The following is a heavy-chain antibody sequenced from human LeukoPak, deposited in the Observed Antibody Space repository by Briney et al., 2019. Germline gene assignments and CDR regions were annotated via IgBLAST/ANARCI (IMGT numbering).Heavy chain of an antibody. Sequence: GGSLRLSCAASGFTVSSYAMSWVRQAPGKGLEWVSAISGSGGSTYYADSVKGRFTISRDNSKNTLYLQMNSLRAEDTAVYYCAKATSPAYSSSWYGGAIDYWGQGTLVTVSS. CDR1: GFTVSSYA. V-gene: IGHV3-23*01. J-gene: IGHJ4*02. D-gene: IGHD6-13*01. CDR3: AKATSPAYSSSWYGGAIDY. CDR2: ISGSGGST.